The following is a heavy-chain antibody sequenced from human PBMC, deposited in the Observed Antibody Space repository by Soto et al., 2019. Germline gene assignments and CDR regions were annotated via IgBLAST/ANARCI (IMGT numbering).Heavy chain of an antibody. Sequence: PSETLSLTCAVYGGAFIGYYCICIRHPPVKGLEWIGEINHSGSTNYNPSLKSRVTISVDTSKNQFSLKLSSVTAADTAVYYCARSVRITIFGVVPPFDYWGQGTLVTVSS. CDR3: ARSVRITIFGVVPPFDY. J-gene: IGHJ4*02. V-gene: IGHV4-34*01. CDR1: GGAFIGYY. CDR2: INHSGST. D-gene: IGHD3-3*01.